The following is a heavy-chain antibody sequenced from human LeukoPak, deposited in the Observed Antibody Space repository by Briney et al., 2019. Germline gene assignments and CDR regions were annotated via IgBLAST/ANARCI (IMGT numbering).Heavy chain of an antibody. D-gene: IGHD2-2*01. V-gene: IGHV4-59*08. Sequence: SETLSLTCTVSGVSISSYYWSRIRQPPGKGLEWIGYIYYSGSTNYNPSLKSRVTISVDTSKNQFSLKLSSVTAADTAVYYCAQGGVVPAASFQHWGQGTLVTVSS. J-gene: IGHJ1*01. CDR3: AQGGVVPAASFQH. CDR1: GVSISSYY. CDR2: IYYSGST.